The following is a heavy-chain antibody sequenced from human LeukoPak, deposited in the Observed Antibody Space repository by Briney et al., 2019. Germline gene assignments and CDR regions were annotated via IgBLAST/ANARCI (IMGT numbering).Heavy chain of an antibody. CDR1: GFTLSSYW. Sequence: GGSLRLSCVASGFTLSSYWMSWVRRAPGKGLEWVANIKQDGSEKYYVDSVKGRFTISRDNAKNSLYLQMNTLRAEDTAVYYCARGFRGWYAEGFDYWGQGTLVTVSS. CDR3: ARGFRGWYAEGFDY. V-gene: IGHV3-7*01. CDR2: IKQDGSEK. D-gene: IGHD6-19*01. J-gene: IGHJ4*02.